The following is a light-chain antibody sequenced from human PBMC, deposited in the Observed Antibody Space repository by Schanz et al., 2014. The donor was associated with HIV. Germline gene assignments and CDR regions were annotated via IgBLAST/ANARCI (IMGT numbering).Light chain of an antibody. Sequence: DIQMTQSPSTLSASVGDRVTITCRASQTIGSWLAWYQQKPGKAPKLLIYKASSLESGVPSRFSGSGSGTEFTLTIRSLQPDDFATYYRQQLNSYPITFGQGTRLDIK. CDR3: QQLNSYPIT. V-gene: IGKV1-5*03. J-gene: IGKJ5*01. CDR1: QTIGSW. CDR2: KAS.